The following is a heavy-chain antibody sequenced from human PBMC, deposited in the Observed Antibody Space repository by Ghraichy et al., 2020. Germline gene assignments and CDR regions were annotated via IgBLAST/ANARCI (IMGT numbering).Heavy chain of an antibody. Sequence: SETLSLTCTVSGGSISSSSYYWGWIRQPPGKGLEWIGSIYYSGSTYYNPSLKSGVTISVDTSKNQFSLKLSSVTAADTAVYYCANALQWELHHWGQGTLVTVSS. D-gene: IGHD1-26*01. CDR2: IYYSGST. V-gene: IGHV4-39*01. CDR3: ANALQWELHH. CDR1: GGSISSSSYY. J-gene: IGHJ4*02.